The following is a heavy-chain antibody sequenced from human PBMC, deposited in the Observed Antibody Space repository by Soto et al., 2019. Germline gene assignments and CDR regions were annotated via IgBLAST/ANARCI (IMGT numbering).Heavy chain of an antibody. CDR2: IYYSGST. D-gene: IGHD3-3*01. J-gene: IGHJ5*01. CDR1: DGSISSGDYY. Sequence: TLSLTCTVSDGSISSGDYYCSGIRQPPGKGLEWIGYIYYSGSTYYNPSLKRRVTISVDTSKNQFSLKLSSVTAADTAVYSCARVISRLTIFGVVLPTSFVSSGPGPLVT. CDR3: ARVISRLTIFGVVLPTSFVS. V-gene: IGHV4-30-4*01.